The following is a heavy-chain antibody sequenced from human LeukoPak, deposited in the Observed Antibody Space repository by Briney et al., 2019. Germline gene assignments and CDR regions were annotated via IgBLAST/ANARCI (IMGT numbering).Heavy chain of an antibody. D-gene: IGHD1-26*01. CDR3: AKGRSGSYYEFDY. Sequence: GGSLRLSCAASGFTFSSYGMHWVRQAPGKGLEWVAVIWYDGSNKYYADSMKGRFTISRDNSKNTLYLQMNSLRAEDTAVYYCAKGRSGSYYEFDYWGQGTLVTVSS. CDR2: IWYDGSNK. V-gene: IGHV3-33*06. J-gene: IGHJ4*02. CDR1: GFTFSSYG.